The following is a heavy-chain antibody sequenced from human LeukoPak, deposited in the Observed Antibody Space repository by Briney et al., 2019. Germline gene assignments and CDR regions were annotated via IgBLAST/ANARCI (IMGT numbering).Heavy chain of an antibody. CDR3: ARDHSYDILTGYHDY. D-gene: IGHD3-9*01. CDR1: GFTFSSYW. Sequence: PGGSLRLSCAASGFTFSSYWMHWVRQAPGKGLVWVSRINSDGSSTSYADSVKGRFTTSRDDAKNTLYLQMNSLRAEDTPVYYCARDHSYDILTGYHDYWGQGTLVTVSS. V-gene: IGHV3-74*01. CDR2: INSDGSST. J-gene: IGHJ4*02.